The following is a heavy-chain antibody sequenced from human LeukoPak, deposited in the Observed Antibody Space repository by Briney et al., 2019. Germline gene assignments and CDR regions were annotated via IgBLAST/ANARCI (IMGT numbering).Heavy chain of an antibody. J-gene: IGHJ6*02. CDR2: ISSSGSTI. CDR3: SRDEAVDTAMVLRGYYYYGMDV. CDR1: GFTFSDYY. V-gene: IGHV3-11*01. Sequence: PGGSLRLSCAASGFTFSDYYMRWIRQAPGKGLEWVSYISSSGSTIYYADSVKGRFTISRDNAKNSLYLQMNSLRAEDTAVYYCSRDEAVDTAMVLRGYYYYGMDVWGQGTTVTVSS. D-gene: IGHD5-18*01.